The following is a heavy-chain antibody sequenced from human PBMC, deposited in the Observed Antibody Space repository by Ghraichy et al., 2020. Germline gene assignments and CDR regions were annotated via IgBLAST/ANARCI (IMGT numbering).Heavy chain of an antibody. CDR3: ARVFVVPAATDAFDI. Sequence: ETLSLTCAVYGGSFSGYYWSWVRQPPGKGLEWIGEINHSGSTNYNPSLKSRVTISVDTSKNQFSLKLSSVTAADTAVYYCARVFVVPAATDAFDIWGQGTMVTVSS. V-gene: IGHV4-34*01. J-gene: IGHJ3*02. CDR2: INHSGST. CDR1: GGSFSGYY. D-gene: IGHD2-2*01.